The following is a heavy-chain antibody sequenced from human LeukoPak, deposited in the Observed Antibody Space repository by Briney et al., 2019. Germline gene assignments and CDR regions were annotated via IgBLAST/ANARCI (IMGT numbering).Heavy chain of an antibody. V-gene: IGHV4-34*01. J-gene: IGHJ3*02. CDR1: GGSFSGYY. CDR2: INHSGST. Sequence: PSETLSLTCAVYGGSFSGYYWSWIRQPPGKGLEWIGEINHSGSTNYNPSLKSRVTISVDTSKNQFSLKLSSVTAAGTAVYYCARDARYVWGSYRYTLDAFDIWGQGTMVTVSS. D-gene: IGHD3-16*02. CDR3: ARDARYVWGSYRYTLDAFDI.